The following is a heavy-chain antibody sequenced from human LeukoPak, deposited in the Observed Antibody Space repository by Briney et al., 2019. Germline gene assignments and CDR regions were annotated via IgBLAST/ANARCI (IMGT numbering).Heavy chain of an antibody. Sequence: ASVKVSCKASGYTFTTYSINWVRQAPGQGLEWMGWISACNGNTKYAQKLQGRVTMTTDTSTSTAYMELRSLRSDGTAVYYCARGLGGSGSYFLTFDYWGQGTLVTVSS. CDR1: GYTFTTYS. CDR3: ARGLGGSGSYFLTFDY. V-gene: IGHV1-18*01. D-gene: IGHD1-26*01. CDR2: ISACNGNT. J-gene: IGHJ4*02.